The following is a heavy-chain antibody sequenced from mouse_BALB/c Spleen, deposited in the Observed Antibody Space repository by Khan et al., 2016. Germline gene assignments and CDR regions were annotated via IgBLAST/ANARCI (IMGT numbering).Heavy chain of an antibody. D-gene: IGHD1-1*01. J-gene: IGHJ2*01. CDR3: TRGDYYGSSY. V-gene: IGHV3-1*02. CDR1: GYSISSGYS. CDR2: IHYSGST. Sequence: EVQLQESGPDLVKPSQSLSLTCTVAGYSISSGYSWHWIRQFPGNKLEWMAYIHYSGSTNYNPSLKSRISITRDTSKNQFFLQLISVTTEDTATXYCTRGDYYGSSYWGQGTTLTVSS.